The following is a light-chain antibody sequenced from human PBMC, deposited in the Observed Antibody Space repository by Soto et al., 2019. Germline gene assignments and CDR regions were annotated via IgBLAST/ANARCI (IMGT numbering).Light chain of an antibody. CDR1: QRMSAW. CDR3: QQYDTIPWT. V-gene: IGKV1-5*01. Sequence: DIQMTQSPTTLSASVGDRVTITCRASQRMSAWLAWYQQKPGKAPQLMIYDACSLENGFQTRFSGSGSGTDFTLTISSQQPDYFAAYYRQQYDTIPWTFGQGTKVE. J-gene: IGKJ1*01. CDR2: DAC.